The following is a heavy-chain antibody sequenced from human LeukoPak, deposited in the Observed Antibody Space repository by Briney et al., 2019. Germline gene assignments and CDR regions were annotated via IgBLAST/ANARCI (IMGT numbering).Heavy chain of an antibody. V-gene: IGHV5-51*01. CDR3: ARPNYGSADY. Sequence: GESLKISCKGSGYRFTNYWIGWVRQMPGKGLEWMGIIYPGDSETRYSPSFQGQVTISADKSISTAYLQWSSLKASDTAIYYCARPNYGSADYWGQGTLLTVSS. J-gene: IGHJ4*02. CDR2: IYPGDSET. CDR1: GYRFTNYW. D-gene: IGHD3-10*01.